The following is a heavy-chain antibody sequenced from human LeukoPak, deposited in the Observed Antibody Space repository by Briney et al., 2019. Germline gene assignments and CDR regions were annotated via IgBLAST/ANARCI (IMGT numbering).Heavy chain of an antibody. J-gene: IGHJ4*02. CDR2: IYYSGST. V-gene: IGHV4-39*01. CDR3: AHALYYDFWSGYYTGFDY. Sequence: SETLSLTCTVSGGSISSSSCYWGWIRQPPGKGLEWIGSIYYSGSTYYNPSLKSRVTISVDTSKNQFSLKLSSVTAADTAVYYCAHALYYDFWSGYYTGFDYWGQGTLVTVSS. D-gene: IGHD3-3*01. CDR1: GGSISSSSCY.